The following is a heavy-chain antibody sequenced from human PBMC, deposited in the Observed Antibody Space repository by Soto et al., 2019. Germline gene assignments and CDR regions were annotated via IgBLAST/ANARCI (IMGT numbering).Heavy chain of an antibody. Sequence: KPSETLSLTCFVSGYSITAGGYYWSWIRHHPGKGLEWIGSFYSSGSIIYNPSLRSRASISGDTSSNQFSMSLTSVTAADTARYYCARMYSSGSGWFHPWGQGTLVTVSS. CDR1: GYSITAGGYY. CDR3: ARMYSSGSGWFHP. CDR2: FYSSGSI. J-gene: IGHJ5*02. D-gene: IGHD6-19*01. V-gene: IGHV4-39*07.